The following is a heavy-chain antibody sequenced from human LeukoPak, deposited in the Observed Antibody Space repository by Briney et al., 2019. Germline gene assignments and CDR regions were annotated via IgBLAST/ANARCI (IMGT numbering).Heavy chain of an antibody. CDR3: ARGRGDFDY. Sequence: SETLSLTCTVSGGSISSYYWSWIRQTPGKGLEWIGYIYYSGSTNYNPSLKSRVTISVDTSKNQFSLKLSSVTAADTAVYHCARGRGDFDYWGQGTLVTVSS. J-gene: IGHJ4*02. CDR1: GGSISSYY. V-gene: IGHV4-59*01. CDR2: IYYSGST.